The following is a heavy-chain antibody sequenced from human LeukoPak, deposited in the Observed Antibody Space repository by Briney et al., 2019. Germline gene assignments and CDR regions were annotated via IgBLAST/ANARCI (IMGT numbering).Heavy chain of an antibody. CDR1: GFNFSSYA. CDR2: ISGDGGDT. CDR3: GKSGSRDWDYFEY. D-gene: IGHD6-19*01. J-gene: IGHJ4*02. V-gene: IGHV3-23*01. Sequence: PGRSLRLSCAAFGFNFSSYAMNSVGQAPGKGLEWVSPISGDGGDTHYADSVRGRFTISRANSKNTLFMQMNSLRAEDTAVYYCGKSGSRDWDYFEYWGQGTLVTASS.